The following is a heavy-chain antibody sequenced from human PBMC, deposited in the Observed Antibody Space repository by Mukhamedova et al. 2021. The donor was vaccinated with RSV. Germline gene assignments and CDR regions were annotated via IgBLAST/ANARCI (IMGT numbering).Heavy chain of an antibody. CDR2: IYLSDSDT. Sequence: RQMPGKGLEWMGVIYLSDSDTRYSPSFQGQVTISADKSINTAYLQGSSLKASETAMYYCARRGVVTPSEAFVIWGQGTRVT. J-gene: IGHJ3*02. V-gene: IGHV5-51*01. D-gene: IGHD4-23*01. CDR3: ARRGVVTPSEAFVI.